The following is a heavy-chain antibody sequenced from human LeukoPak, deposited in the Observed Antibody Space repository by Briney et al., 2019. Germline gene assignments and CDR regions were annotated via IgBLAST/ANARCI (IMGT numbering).Heavy chain of an antibody. V-gene: IGHV1-2*02. CDR2: ITPNSGDT. Sequence: ASVKVSCKASGYTFTGYYMHWVRPAPGQGLEWMGWITPNSGDTNYAQNFQGRVTMTRDMSITSVYMELSRLTSDDTAVYYCAREINRFDPWGQGTLVTDPS. J-gene: IGHJ5*02. CDR1: GYTFTGYY. CDR3: AREINRFDP.